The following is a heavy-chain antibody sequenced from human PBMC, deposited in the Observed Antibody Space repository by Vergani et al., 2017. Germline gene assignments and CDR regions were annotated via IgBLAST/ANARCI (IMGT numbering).Heavy chain of an antibody. J-gene: IGHJ5*01. Sequence: EVQLLESGGGLVQPGGSLRLSCAASGFTLDDYAMHWVRQASGKGLEWVAGVSWNGNKTAYADSVKGRFTISRDTVKNLLYLEMKSLRREDTALYYCAKSIRGGARGNFDSWGQGTLVSVSS. CDR2: VSWNGNKT. D-gene: IGHD1-26*01. V-gene: IGHV3-9*01. CDR1: GFTLDDYA. CDR3: AKSIRGGARGNFDS.